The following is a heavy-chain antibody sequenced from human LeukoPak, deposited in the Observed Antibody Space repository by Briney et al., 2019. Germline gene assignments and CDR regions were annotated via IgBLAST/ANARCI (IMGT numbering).Heavy chain of an antibody. CDR1: GFTVSGNY. CDR2: IYSGGNT. J-gene: IGHJ4*02. CDR3: ARGSPLLPGH. V-gene: IGHV3-53*01. Sequence: GGSLRLSCAASGFTVSGNYMSWVRQAPGKGLEWVSIIYSGGNTYYADSVKGRFTISRDNSKNTLYLQMNSLRGEDTAVYYCARGSPLLPGHWGQGTLVTLSS. D-gene: IGHD3-22*01.